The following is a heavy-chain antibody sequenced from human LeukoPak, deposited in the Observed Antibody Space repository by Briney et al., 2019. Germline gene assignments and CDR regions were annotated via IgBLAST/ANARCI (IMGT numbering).Heavy chain of an antibody. CDR2: ISISGSTI. CDR3: ARDGERDYGYSKGDFDI. Sequence: GGSLRLSCAASVFTFSSNEMNWVRHAPGKGLEWGSYISISGSTIYYAHSVKGRFTISRDNAQTSLYLQMNSLRAEDTAVYYCARDGERDYGYSKGDFDIWGQGTMVTVSS. J-gene: IGHJ3*02. CDR1: VFTFSSNE. V-gene: IGHV3-48*03. D-gene: IGHD4-17*01.